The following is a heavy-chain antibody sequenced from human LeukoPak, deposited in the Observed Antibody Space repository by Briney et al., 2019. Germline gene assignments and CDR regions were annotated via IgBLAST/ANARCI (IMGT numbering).Heavy chain of an antibody. CDR1: GFIFSSYW. V-gene: IGHV3-74*01. CDR2: ISTDGSST. J-gene: IGHJ4*02. D-gene: IGHD3-3*01. Sequence: GGSLRLSCAASGFIFSSYWMHWFREGPGKGRVWVSRISTDGSSTIYADSVKGRFTISRDNAKNTLYLQIDSLRAEHSAVYYCARVRSGTWNGYGYWGQGTLVTVSS. CDR3: ARVRSGTWNGYGY.